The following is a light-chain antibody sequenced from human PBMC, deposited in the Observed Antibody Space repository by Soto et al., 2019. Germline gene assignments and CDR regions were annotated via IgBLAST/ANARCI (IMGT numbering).Light chain of an antibody. J-gene: IGLJ1*01. CDR3: FSYTSSGTYV. CDR1: SSDVGNYKY. CDR2: EVS. V-gene: IGLV2-14*01. Sequence: QSVLTQPASVSGSPGKSITISSTETSSDVGNYKYVSWYQQHPRKAPKLMIYEVSNRPSGVSNRFSGSKSGNTASLTSSGLQAEDETDYYCFSYTSSGTYVFGTGTKVTVL.